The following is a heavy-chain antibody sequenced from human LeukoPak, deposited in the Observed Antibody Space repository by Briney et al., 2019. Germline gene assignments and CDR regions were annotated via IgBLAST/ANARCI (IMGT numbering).Heavy chain of an antibody. V-gene: IGHV1-69*05. CDR2: IMPLFGTA. D-gene: IGHD4-17*01. Sequence: SVKVSCKTSGGTFNNSAVSWVRQAPGQGLEWQGGIMPLFGTAGYAQKFQGRVTITKDESTRTVYLELTSLTSDDTAVYYCARDVHGDYGSGWFDPWGQGTLVSVSS. CDR1: GGTFNNSA. CDR3: ARDVHGDYGSGWFDP. J-gene: IGHJ5*02.